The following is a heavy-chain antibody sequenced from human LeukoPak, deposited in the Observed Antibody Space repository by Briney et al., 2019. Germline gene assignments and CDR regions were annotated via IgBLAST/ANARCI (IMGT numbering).Heavy chain of an antibody. CDR1: GSSINSAYY. J-gene: IGHJ2*01. Sequence: PSETLSLTCTVSGSSINSAYYWGWIRQPPGKGLEWIGTIYPSGSTSYNPSLKSRVTISLDTSKNQFSLKLNSVTAADTAVYFRARWARNYYYGSGSYIGFDLWGRGTLVTVSS. V-gene: IGHV4-38-2*02. D-gene: IGHD3-10*01. CDR3: ARWARNYYYGSGSYIGFDL. CDR2: IYPSGST.